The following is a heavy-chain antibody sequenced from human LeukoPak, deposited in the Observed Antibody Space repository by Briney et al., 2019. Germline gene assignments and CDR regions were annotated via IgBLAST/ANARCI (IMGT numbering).Heavy chain of an antibody. V-gene: IGHV3-64*01. J-gene: IGHJ4*02. Sequence: GGSLRLSCAASGFTFSSYAMHWVRQAPGKGLEYVSAISSNGGSTYYANSVKGRFTISRDNSKNTLYLQMGSLRAEDMAVYYCARDRGGSWGQGTLVTVSS. CDR3: ARDRGGS. CDR1: GFTFSSYA. CDR2: ISSNGGST. D-gene: IGHD3-10*01.